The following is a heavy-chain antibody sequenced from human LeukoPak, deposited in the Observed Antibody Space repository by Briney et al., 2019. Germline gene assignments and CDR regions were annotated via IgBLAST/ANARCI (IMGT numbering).Heavy chain of an antibody. CDR3: ARGYYGSGSSWFDP. CDR2: ISSSSSYI. CDR1: VFTFISYS. V-gene: IGHV3-21*01. J-gene: IGHJ5*02. D-gene: IGHD3-10*01. Sequence: PGGSLRLSCAASVFTFISYSMKWVRQAPGKGLEWVSSISSSSSYIYYADSVKGRFTISRDNAKNSLYLQMNSLRPEDTAVYYCARGYYGSGSSWFDPWGQGTLVTVSS.